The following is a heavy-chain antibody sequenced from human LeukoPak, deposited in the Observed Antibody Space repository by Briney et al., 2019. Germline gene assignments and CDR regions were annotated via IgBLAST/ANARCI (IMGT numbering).Heavy chain of an antibody. D-gene: IGHD3-16*01. J-gene: IGHJ5*02. CDR3: ARRRGGWVVRSNWFDP. CDR1: GGSFSGYY. Sequence: SETLSLTCAVYGGSFSGYYWSWIRQPPGKELEWIGEINHSGSTNYNPSLKSRVTISVDTSKNQFSLKLSSVTAADTAVYYCARRRGGWVVRSNWFDPWGQGTLVTVSS. CDR2: INHSGST. V-gene: IGHV4-34*01.